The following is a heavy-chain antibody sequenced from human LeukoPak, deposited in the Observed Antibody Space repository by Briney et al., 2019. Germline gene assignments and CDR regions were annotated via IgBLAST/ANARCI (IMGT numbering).Heavy chain of an antibody. Sequence: GGSLRLSCVDSGVTFSNYWMNWVRQAPGKGLEWVSSISSSSSYIYYADSVKGRFTISRDNAKNSLYLQMNSLRAEDTAVYYCARGAGTTGWFDPWGQGTLVTVSS. J-gene: IGHJ5*02. D-gene: IGHD1-7*01. CDR3: ARGAGTTGWFDP. V-gene: IGHV3-21*01. CDR1: GVTFSNYW. CDR2: ISSSSSYI.